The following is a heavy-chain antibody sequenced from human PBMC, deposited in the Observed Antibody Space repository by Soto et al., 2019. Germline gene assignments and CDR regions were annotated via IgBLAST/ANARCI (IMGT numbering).Heavy chain of an antibody. CDR2: ISSNGIST. CDR1: GFALSCYA. CDR3: VKDEGFCSGGNCYSVARGGFDL. J-gene: IGHJ3*01. D-gene: IGHD2-15*01. Sequence: GGSLRLSCSASGFALSCYAMHWVRQAPGKGLEYVSSISSNGISTYYADSVKGRFTISRDNSKNTLYIQMDSLRPDDTALYYCVKDEGFCSGGNCYSVARGGFDLWGQGTMVTVSS. V-gene: IGHV3-64D*06.